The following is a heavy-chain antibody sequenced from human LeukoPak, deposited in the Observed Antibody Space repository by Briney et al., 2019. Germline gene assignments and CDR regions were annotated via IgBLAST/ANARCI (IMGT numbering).Heavy chain of an antibody. V-gene: IGHV3-66*01. CDR3: ARDVRMATMYYYYGMDV. J-gene: IGHJ6*02. D-gene: IGHD5-24*01. CDR2: IYSGGSA. CDR1: GSTVSSNY. Sequence: PGGSLRLSCAASGSTVSSNYTSWVRQAPGKGLECVSVIYSGGSAYYADSVKGRFTISRDNSKNTLYLQMNSLRAEDTAVYYCARDVRMATMYYYYGMDVWGQGTTVTVSS.